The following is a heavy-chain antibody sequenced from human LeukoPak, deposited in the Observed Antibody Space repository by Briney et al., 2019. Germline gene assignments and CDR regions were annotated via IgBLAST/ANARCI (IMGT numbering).Heavy chain of an antibody. Sequence: PGGSLRLSCAASGFTVSSNYMSWVRQAPGKGLEWVSVIYSGGSTYYADSVKGRFTISRDNSKNTLYLQMNSLRAEDTAVYYCAGRQLVRLADAFDIWGQGTMLTVSS. J-gene: IGHJ3*02. CDR3: AGRQLVRLADAFDI. CDR1: GFTVSSNY. CDR2: IYSGGST. V-gene: IGHV3-53*01. D-gene: IGHD6-13*01.